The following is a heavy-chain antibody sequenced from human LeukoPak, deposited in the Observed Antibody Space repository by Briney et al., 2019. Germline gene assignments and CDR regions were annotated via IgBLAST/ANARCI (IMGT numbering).Heavy chain of an antibody. CDR1: GFTFSNYG. CDR2: IRYDGSNK. J-gene: IGHJ4*02. CDR3: AKDVLPDDYYFDY. V-gene: IGHV3-30*02. Sequence: PGGSLRLSCAASGFTFSNYGMHWVRQAPGRGLEWVAFIRYDGSNKYYADSVKGRFTISRDNSKNTLYLQMNSLRAEDTAVYYCAKDVLPDDYYFDYWGQGTLVTVSS. D-gene: IGHD3-3*01.